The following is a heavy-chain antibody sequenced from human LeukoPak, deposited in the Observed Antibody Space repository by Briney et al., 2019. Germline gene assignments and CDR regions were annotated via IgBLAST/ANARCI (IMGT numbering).Heavy chain of an antibody. D-gene: IGHD5-24*01. CDR2: ISGSGSGGST. CDR1: GFSFSTYA. CDR3: AKSGYNRFDY. J-gene: IGHJ4*02. V-gene: IGHV3-23*01. Sequence: QPGGSLRLSCAASGFSFSTYAMNWVRQAPGKRLEWVSSISGSGSGGSTYYADSVKGRFTISRDNSKNTLYLQMNSLRAEDTAVYYCAKSGYNRFDYWGQGTLVTVSS.